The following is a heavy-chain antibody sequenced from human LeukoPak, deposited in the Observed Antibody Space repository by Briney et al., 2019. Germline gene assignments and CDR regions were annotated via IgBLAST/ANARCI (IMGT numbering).Heavy chain of an antibody. Sequence: ASVKVSCKASGYTFTGYYMHWVRQAPGQGLEWMGWINPNSGGTNYAQKFRGRVTMTRDTSISTAYMELSRLRSDDTAVYYCARVGMITFGGVIVKGSRFDPWGQGTLVTVSS. CDR2: INPNSGGT. CDR1: GYTFTGYY. V-gene: IGHV1-2*02. D-gene: IGHD3-16*02. CDR3: ARVGMITFGGVIVKGSRFDP. J-gene: IGHJ5*02.